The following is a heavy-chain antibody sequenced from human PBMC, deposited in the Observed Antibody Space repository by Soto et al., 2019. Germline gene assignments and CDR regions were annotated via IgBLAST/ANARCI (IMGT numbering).Heavy chain of an antibody. CDR1: GFTFSSYA. V-gene: IGHV3-30-3*01. J-gene: IGHJ4*02. CDR3: ARPTIYCGGDCVGFDY. Sequence: QVQLVESGGGVVQPGRSLRLSCAASGFTFSSYAMHWVRQAPGKGLEWVAVISYDGSIKYYADSVKGRFTISRDNSKNTLYLQMNSLRAEDTAVYYCARPTIYCGGDCVGFDYWGQGTLVTVSS. CDR2: ISYDGSIK. D-gene: IGHD2-21*02.